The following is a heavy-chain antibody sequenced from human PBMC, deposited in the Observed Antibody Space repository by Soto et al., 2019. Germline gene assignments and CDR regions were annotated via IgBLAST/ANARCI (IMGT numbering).Heavy chain of an antibody. CDR3: ARINLRGYYSDF. J-gene: IGHJ4*01. CDR1: GDSIDSRDHY. V-gene: IGHV4-30-4*01. Sequence: SETLSLTCTVSGDSIDSRDHYWGWIRQPPGKGLEWIGYMYYRGTTYYKSSLRSRVAMPGDTSKNQFSLELNSVTAADTAVYFCARINLRGYYSDFWGQGTQVTVSS. CDR2: MYYRGTT. D-gene: IGHD3-3*01.